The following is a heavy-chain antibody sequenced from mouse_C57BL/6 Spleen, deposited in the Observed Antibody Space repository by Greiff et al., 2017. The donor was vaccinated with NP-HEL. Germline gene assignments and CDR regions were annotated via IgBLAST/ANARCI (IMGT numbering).Heavy chain of an antibody. D-gene: IGHD2-2*01. CDR2: ITPSSGYT. CDR1: GYTFTSYT. CDR3: ARSGGYGGAWFAY. Sequence: QVQLKESGAELARPGASVKMSCKASGYTFTSYTMHWVKQRPGQGLEWIGYITPSSGYTKYNQKFKDKATLTADKSSSTAYMQLSSLTSEDSAVYYCARSGGYGGAWFAYWGQGTLVTVSA. V-gene: IGHV1-4*01. J-gene: IGHJ3*01.